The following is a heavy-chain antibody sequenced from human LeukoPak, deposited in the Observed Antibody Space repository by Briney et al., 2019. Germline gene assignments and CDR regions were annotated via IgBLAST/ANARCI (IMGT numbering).Heavy chain of an antibody. V-gene: IGHV3-11*06. Sequence: GGSLRLSCAASGFTFSDYYMSWIRQAPGKGLEWVSYISSSSSYTNYADSVKGRFTISRDNAKNSLYLQMNSLRAEDTAVYYCARGIAAAGGMDVWGKGTTATVSS. CDR3: ARGIAAAGGMDV. CDR2: ISSSSSYT. J-gene: IGHJ6*04. CDR1: GFTFSDYY. D-gene: IGHD6-13*01.